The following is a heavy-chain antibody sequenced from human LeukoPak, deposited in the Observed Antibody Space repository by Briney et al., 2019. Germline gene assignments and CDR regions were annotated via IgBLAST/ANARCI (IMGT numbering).Heavy chain of an antibody. CDR3: ATYDSSGYYPYFSYYMDV. CDR1: GFTFRSYW. Sequence: PGGSLRLSCAASGFTFRSYWMSWVRQAPGKGLEWVANIKQDGSEKYYVDSVKGRFTISRDNAKKSLYLQMNNLRVEDTAVYYCATYDSSGYYPYFSYYMDVWGKGTTVTVSS. D-gene: IGHD3-22*01. CDR2: IKQDGSEK. J-gene: IGHJ6*03. V-gene: IGHV3-7*01.